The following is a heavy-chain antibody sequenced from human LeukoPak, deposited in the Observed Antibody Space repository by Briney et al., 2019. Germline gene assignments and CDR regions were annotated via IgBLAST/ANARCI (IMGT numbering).Heavy chain of an antibody. V-gene: IGHV3-21*01. CDR2: ITSSSSYI. Sequence: GGSLRLSCAASGFTFSSYSMNWVRQAPGKGLEWVSSITSSSSYIYYADSVKGRFTISRDNAKNPLSLQMNSLRAEDTAVYYCARDGTEYSSSNYWGQGTLVTVSS. CDR1: GFTFSSYS. D-gene: IGHD6-6*01. J-gene: IGHJ4*02. CDR3: ARDGTEYSSSNY.